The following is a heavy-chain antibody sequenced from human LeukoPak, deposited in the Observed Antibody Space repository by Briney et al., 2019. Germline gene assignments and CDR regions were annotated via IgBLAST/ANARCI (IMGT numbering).Heavy chain of an antibody. V-gene: IGHV3-23*01. CDR2: IGGSGVRT. J-gene: IGHJ5*02. Sequence: GGTLRLSCSASGFTFTTYGMNWVRQAPGKGLEWVSGIGGSGVRTYYADSVKGRFTISRDNSRNTVYLQMNSLRAEDTAVYYCARVAVAGTVFRWFDPWGQGTLVTVSS. CDR1: GFTFTTYG. CDR3: ARVAVAGTVFRWFDP. D-gene: IGHD6-19*01.